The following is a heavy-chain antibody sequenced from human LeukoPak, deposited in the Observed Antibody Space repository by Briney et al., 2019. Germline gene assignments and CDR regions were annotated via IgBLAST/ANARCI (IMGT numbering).Heavy chain of an antibody. D-gene: IGHD3-10*01. CDR1: GGSISSYY. CDR3: AGRYYYGSGLPAFDI. CDR2: IYYSGST. Sequence: SETLSLTCTVSGGSISSYYWSWIRQPPGKGLEWIGYIYYSGSTNYNPSLKSRVTISVDTSKNQFSLKPSSVTAADTAVYYCAGRYYYGSGLPAFDIWGQGTMVTVSS. V-gene: IGHV4-59*01. J-gene: IGHJ3*02.